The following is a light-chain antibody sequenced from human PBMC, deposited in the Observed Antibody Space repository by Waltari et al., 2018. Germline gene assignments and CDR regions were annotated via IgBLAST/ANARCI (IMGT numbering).Light chain of an antibody. V-gene: IGLV2-14*01. CDR2: EVS. Sequence: QSALTQPASVSGSPGQSITISCTGTSSDVGGYNYVSWYQQHPGKAPKLMIYEVSNRPAGVANGFSGSKAGNPASLTISGLQAEDEADYYCSSYTSSSTVVFGGGTKLTVL. J-gene: IGLJ2*01. CDR1: SSDVGGYNY. CDR3: SSYTSSSTVV.